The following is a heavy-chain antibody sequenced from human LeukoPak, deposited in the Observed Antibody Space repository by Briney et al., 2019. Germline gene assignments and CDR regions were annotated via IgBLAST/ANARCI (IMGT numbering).Heavy chain of an antibody. CDR3: ARRDYYDSSGYRLDY. J-gene: IGHJ4*02. CDR1: GFTFSNYA. CDR2: ISGSGDST. Sequence: GGSLRLSCAASGFTFSNYAMNWVRQAPGKGLEWASVISGSGDSTYYADSVKGRFTISRDNSKNTLYLQMNSLRAEDTAVYYCARRDYYDSSGYRLDYWGQGTLVTVSS. V-gene: IGHV3-23*01. D-gene: IGHD3-22*01.